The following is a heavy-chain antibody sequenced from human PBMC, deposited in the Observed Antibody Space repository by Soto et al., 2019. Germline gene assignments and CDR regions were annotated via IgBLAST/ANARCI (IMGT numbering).Heavy chain of an antibody. CDR3: AKESGVGYNLQSYFDY. D-gene: IGHD5-12*01. CDR2: MAYDGRIE. Sequence: QVQLVESGGGVVQPGRSLRLSCTASGFTFSSYGMHWVRQAPGKGLEWVAVMAYDGRIEYYADSVKGRFTVSRDKSKNTLYLQMNSLRAEDTAVYYCAKESGVGYNLQSYFDYWGQGTLVTVSS. CDR1: GFTFSSYG. V-gene: IGHV3-30*18. J-gene: IGHJ4*02.